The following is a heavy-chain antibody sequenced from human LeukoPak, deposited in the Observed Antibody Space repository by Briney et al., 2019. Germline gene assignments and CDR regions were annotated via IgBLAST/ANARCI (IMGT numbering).Heavy chain of an antibody. CDR2: IKQVGSEK. J-gene: IGHJ4*02. Sequence: GGSLRLSCAASGFTFSSYWMSWVRQAPGKGLEWVANIKQVGSEKYYVDSVKGRFTISRDNAKNSLYLQMNSLRAEDTAVYYCARYRYDFWSGYPPPGYFDYWGQGTLVTVSS. V-gene: IGHV3-7*01. D-gene: IGHD3-3*01. CDR3: ARYRYDFWSGYPPPGYFDY. CDR1: GFTFSSYW.